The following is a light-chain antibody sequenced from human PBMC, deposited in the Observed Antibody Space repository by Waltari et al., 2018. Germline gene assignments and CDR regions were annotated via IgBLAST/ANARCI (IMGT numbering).Light chain of an antibody. CDR1: SLRSYY. CDR2: GKN. V-gene: IGLV3-19*01. J-gene: IGLJ3*02. CDR3: NSRDSSGQHLAV. Sequence: SSELTQDPAVSVALGQTVRITCQGDSLRSYYASWYQQKPGQAPILVFYGKNSRPSGIPDRFSGSRSGSTASLTITGAQAEDEDDYHCNSRDSSGQHLAVFGGGTKLTVL.